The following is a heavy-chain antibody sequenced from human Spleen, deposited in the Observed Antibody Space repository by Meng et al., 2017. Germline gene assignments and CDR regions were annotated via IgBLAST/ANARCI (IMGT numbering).Heavy chain of an antibody. V-gene: IGHV4-34*01. Sequence: QVQLQQWGAGLWKPPETLSLTCAVYGGSFSGYDWSWIRQPPGKGLEWIGEIPHRGSSAYNPSLKSRVSMSIDKSRNQFSLKLTSVTAADTAVYHCLRGSGGSVWGQGTLVTVSS. CDR1: GGSFSGYD. CDR2: IPHRGSS. J-gene: IGHJ1*01. D-gene: IGHD3-10*01. CDR3: LRGSGGSV.